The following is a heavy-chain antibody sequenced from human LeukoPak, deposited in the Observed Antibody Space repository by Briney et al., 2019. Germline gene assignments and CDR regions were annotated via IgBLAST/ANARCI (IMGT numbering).Heavy chain of an antibody. J-gene: IGHJ4*02. D-gene: IGHD5-24*01. V-gene: IGHV3-23*01. CDR1: GFTFSSYA. Sequence: GGSLRLYCEASGFTFSSYAMRWVREAPGKGLQWVLAISGSGGSTYYADSVKGRFTISRDNSNNTLYLQMNSLRAEDTAVYYCAKEWRWLQSGNYFDYWGQGTLVTVSS. CDR2: ISGSGGST. CDR3: AKEWRWLQSGNYFDY.